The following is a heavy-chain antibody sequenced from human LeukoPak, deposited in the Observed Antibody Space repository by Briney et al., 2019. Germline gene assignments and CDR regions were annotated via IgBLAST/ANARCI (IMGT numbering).Heavy chain of an antibody. D-gene: IGHD2-2*01. CDR1: GYSFTSYW. CDR2: IDPSDSYT. V-gene: IGHV5-10-1*01. J-gene: IGHJ5*02. CDR3: ARLAKYCSSTSCYWWFDP. Sequence: GESLKISCKGSGYSFTSYWISWVRQMPGKGLEWMGRIDPSDSYTNYSPSFQGHVTISADKSISTAYLQWSSLKASDTAVYYCARLAKYCSSTSCYWWFDPWGQGTLVTVSS.